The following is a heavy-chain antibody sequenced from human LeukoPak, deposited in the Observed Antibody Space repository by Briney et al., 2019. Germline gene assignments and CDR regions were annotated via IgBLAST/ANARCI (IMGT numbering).Heavy chain of an antibody. J-gene: IGHJ4*02. Sequence: PWETLSLTCTVSGGSISSGDYYWSWIRQPPGKGLEWIGYIYYSGSTYYNPSLKSRVTISVDTSKNQFSLKLSSVTAADTAVYYCAGLLYAGRVDYWGQGTLVTVSS. CDR3: AGLLYAGRVDY. CDR1: GGSISSGDYY. V-gene: IGHV4-30-4*08. CDR2: IYYSGST. D-gene: IGHD2-2*02.